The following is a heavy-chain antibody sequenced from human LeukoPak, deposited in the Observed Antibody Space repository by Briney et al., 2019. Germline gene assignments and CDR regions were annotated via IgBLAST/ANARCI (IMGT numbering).Heavy chain of an antibody. V-gene: IGHV4-59*01. Sequence: SETLSLTCTVSGGPISSYYWSWIRQPPGKGLEWIGYIYYSGSTNYNPSLKSRVTISVDTSKNQFSLKLSSVTAADTAVYYCARGGLGGSGSYYNYYYYGMDVWGQGTTVTVSS. J-gene: IGHJ6*02. CDR1: GGPISSYY. CDR3: ARGGLGGSGSYYNYYYYGMDV. D-gene: IGHD3-10*01. CDR2: IYYSGST.